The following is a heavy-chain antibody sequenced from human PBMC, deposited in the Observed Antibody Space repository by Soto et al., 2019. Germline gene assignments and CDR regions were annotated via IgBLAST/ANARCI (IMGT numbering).Heavy chain of an antibody. Sequence: EVQLVESGGGLVQPGGSLRLSCAASGFTVSDYWMHWVRQTPGKGLMWISRIHNDGRSTDNADSVKGRFTISRDNARNTLYLQMNSLRAEDTAVYYCARFTWQNYFDSWGQGTLVTVSS. CDR3: ARFTWQNYFDS. J-gene: IGHJ4*02. CDR2: IHNDGRST. CDR1: GFTVSDYW. V-gene: IGHV3-74*01.